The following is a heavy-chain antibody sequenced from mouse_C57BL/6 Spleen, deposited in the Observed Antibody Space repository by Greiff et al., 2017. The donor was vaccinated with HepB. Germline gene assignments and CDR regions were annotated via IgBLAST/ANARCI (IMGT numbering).Heavy chain of an antibody. Sequence: EESGPGLVKPSQSLSLTCSVTGYSITSGYYWNWIRQFPGNKLEWMGYISYDGSNNYNPSLKNRISITRDTSKNQFFLKLNSVTTEDTATYYCARDQGSGWFAYWGQGTLVTVSA. CDR2: ISYDGSN. CDR1: GYSITSGYY. V-gene: IGHV3-6*01. J-gene: IGHJ3*01. CDR3: ARDQGSGWFAY. D-gene: IGHD3-2*02.